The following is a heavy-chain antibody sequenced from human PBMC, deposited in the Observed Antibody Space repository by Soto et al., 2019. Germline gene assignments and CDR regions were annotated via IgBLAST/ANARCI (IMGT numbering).Heavy chain of an antibody. CDR1: GGSISSYY. Sequence: SETLSLTCTVSGGSISSYYWSWTRQPPGKGLEWIGYIYYSGSTNYNPSLKSRVTISVDTSKNQFSLKLSSVTAADPAVYYCAGETRGIFVVVTAKTGFDPWGQ. D-gene: IGHD3-3*01. CDR3: AGETRGIFVVVTAKTGFDP. V-gene: IGHV4-59*01. J-gene: IGHJ5*02. CDR2: IYYSGST.